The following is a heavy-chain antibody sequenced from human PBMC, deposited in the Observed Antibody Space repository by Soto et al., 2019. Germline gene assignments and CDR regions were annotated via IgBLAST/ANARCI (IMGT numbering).Heavy chain of an antibody. CDR1: GYTFKVYF. CDR2: INPNNGDT. Sequence: QVQLVQSGAEVQKPGASVKVSCRASGYTFKVYFLHWMRQAPGPGLEWMGWINPNNGDTMYAQKFRGRVTMTRDTSIDTVYTDLSSLTSDDTAVYYCARGPDTGAFDYWGQGALVTVSS. J-gene: IGHJ4*02. CDR3: ARGPDTGAFDY. D-gene: IGHD7-27*01. V-gene: IGHV1-2*02.